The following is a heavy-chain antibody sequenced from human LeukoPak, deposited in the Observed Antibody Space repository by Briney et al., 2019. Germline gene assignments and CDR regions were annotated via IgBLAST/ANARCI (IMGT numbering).Heavy chain of an antibody. D-gene: IGHD6-19*01. CDR3: AREVLAVAGTIRRYYFDY. CDR1: GFTFSDYY. J-gene: IGHJ4*02. CDR2: ISSSSSYT. Sequence: PGGSLRLSCAASGFTFSDYYMSWIRQAPGKGLEWASYISSSSSYTNYADSVKGRFTISRDNAKNSLYLQMNSLRAEDTAVYYCAREVLAVAGTIRRYYFDYWGQGTLVTVSS. V-gene: IGHV3-11*06.